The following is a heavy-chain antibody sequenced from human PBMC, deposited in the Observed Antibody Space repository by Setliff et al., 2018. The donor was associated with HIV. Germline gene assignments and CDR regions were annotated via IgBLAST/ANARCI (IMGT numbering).Heavy chain of an antibody. CDR1: GGSISSYY. D-gene: IGHD3-10*01. CDR2: IYYSGST. Sequence: SETLSLTCTVSGGSISSYYWSWIRQPPGKGLERIGYIYYSGSTNYNPSLKSRVTISVDTSKNQFSLKLSSVTAADTAVYYCARAADYGSGSYIGYWGQGTLVTV. J-gene: IGHJ4*02. CDR3: ARAADYGSGSYIGY. V-gene: IGHV4-59*01.